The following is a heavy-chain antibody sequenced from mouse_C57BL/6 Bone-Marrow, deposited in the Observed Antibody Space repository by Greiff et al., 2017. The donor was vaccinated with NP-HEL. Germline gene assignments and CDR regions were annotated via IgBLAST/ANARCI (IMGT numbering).Heavy chain of an antibody. D-gene: IGHD1-1*01. CDR1: GFTFSDYG. Sequence: EVMLVESGGGLVQPGGSLKLSCAASGFTFSDYGMAWVRQAPRKGPEWVAFISNLAYSIYYADTVTGRFPISRENAKNTLYLEMSSLRSEDTAMYYCARLSLTTVVAHWYFDVWGTGTTVTVSS. CDR3: ARLSLTTVVAHWYFDV. V-gene: IGHV5-15*01. J-gene: IGHJ1*03. CDR2: ISNLAYSI.